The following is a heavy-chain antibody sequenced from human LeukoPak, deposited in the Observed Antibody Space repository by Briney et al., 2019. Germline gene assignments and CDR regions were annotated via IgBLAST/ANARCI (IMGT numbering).Heavy chain of an antibody. Sequence: ASVKVSCRAFGGTFSSYAISWVRQAPGQGLEWMGGIIPIFGTANYAQKFQGRVTITADESTSTAYMELSSLRSEDTAVYYCATWRQQLVLSNLYYYYGMDVWGQGTTVTVSS. V-gene: IGHV1-69*01. CDR3: ATWRQQLVLSNLYYYYGMDV. J-gene: IGHJ6*02. CDR2: IIPIFGTA. D-gene: IGHD6-13*01. CDR1: GGTFSSYA.